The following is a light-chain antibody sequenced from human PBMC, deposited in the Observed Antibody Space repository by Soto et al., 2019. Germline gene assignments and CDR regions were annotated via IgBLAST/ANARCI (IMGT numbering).Light chain of an antibody. CDR1: QSISSW. CDR3: QQYSSFSLT. CDR2: KAS. Sequence: DIQMTQSPSTLSASVGDRVTITCRASQSISSWLAWYQQKPGKAPKLLIQKASSLESGVPSRFSGSGSGTEFTLTISSLQTDDFATYYCQQYSSFSLTFGGGTKVEIK. J-gene: IGKJ4*01. V-gene: IGKV1-5*03.